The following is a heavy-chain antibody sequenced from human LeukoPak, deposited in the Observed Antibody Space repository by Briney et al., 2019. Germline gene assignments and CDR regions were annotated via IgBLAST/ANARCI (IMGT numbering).Heavy chain of an antibody. V-gene: IGHV4-59*01. Sequence: SETLSLTCTVSGGSFSSYYWSWIRQPPGKGLEWIGYINYSGSTNYNPSLKSRVTISVDTSKNQFSLKLSSVTAADTAVYYCARDTAAAGTSHYYYYGMDVWGQGTTVTVSS. D-gene: IGHD6-13*01. CDR1: GGSFSSYY. J-gene: IGHJ6*02. CDR3: ARDTAAAGTSHYYYYGMDV. CDR2: INYSGST.